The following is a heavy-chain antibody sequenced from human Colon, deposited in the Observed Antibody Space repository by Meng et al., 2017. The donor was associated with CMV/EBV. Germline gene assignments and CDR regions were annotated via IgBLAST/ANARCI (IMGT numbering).Heavy chain of an antibody. CDR1: VKLFPSDG. CDR3: ARGRPNWSGVLDY. Sequence: QDRLLCPWGAVKVPCASGLVSRLSSVKLFPSDGINWVRQAPGQGLEWMGWISCSTGYTNRAQKFQGRVTMTTDTSTSTAYLALTSLTSNDTAVYYCARGRPNWSGVLDYWGQGTLVTVSS. J-gene: IGHJ4*02. V-gene: IGHV1-18*01. D-gene: IGHD1-1*01. CDR2: ISCSTGYT.